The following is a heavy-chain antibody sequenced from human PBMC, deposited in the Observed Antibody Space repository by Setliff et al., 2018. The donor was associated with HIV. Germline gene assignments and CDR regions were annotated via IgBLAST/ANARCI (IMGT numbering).Heavy chain of an antibody. CDR1: GGSISTYY. J-gene: IGHJ3*01. Sequence: SETLSLTCIVSGGSISTYYWSWIRQPPGKGLEWTGNIYHNGFANYNPSLKSRLTISVDTSKNQVSLTLSSVTPADTAVYYCARHICGTTACYAVDVWGPGTMVT. D-gene: IGHD2-2*01. CDR2: IYHNGFA. V-gene: IGHV4-59*01. CDR3: ARHICGTTACYAVDV.